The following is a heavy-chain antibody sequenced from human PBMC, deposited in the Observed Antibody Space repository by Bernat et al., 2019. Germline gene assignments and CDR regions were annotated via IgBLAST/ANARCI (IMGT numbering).Heavy chain of an antibody. J-gene: IGHJ4*02. Sequence: EVQLVESGGNLVQPGGSLRLSCAASGFTFGNDWMSWVRQAPGKGLEWVANINQDGSGKYYVDSVKGRFTISRENAESSRYLQMNSLRADDTAVYYCAREPEFTDGVAFDYWGQGTLVTVSS. CDR2: INQDGSGK. V-gene: IGHV3-7*03. CDR1: GFTFGNDW. CDR3: AREPEFTDGVAFDY. D-gene: IGHD2-15*01.